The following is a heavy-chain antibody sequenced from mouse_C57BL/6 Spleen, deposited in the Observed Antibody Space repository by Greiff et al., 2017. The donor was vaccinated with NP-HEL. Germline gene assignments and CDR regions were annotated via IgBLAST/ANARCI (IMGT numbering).Heavy chain of an antibody. CDR1: GYTFTSYW. CDR3: ARWDGNYPYAMDY. Sequence: QVQLQQPGAELVKPGASVKLSCKASGYTFTSYWMQWVKQRPGQGLEWIGEIDPSDSYTNYNQKFKGKATLTVDTSSSTAYTQLSSLTSEDSAVYYCARWDGNYPYAMDYWGQGTSVTVSS. D-gene: IGHD2-1*01. V-gene: IGHV1-50*01. CDR2: IDPSDSYT. J-gene: IGHJ4*01.